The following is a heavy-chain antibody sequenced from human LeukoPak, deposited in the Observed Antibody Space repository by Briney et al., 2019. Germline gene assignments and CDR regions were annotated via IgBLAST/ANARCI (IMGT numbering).Heavy chain of an antibody. D-gene: IGHD1-26*01. CDR2: IYYSGST. CDR1: GGSFSGYY. CDR3: AAAWSGSYGYFDY. V-gene: IGHV4-59*08. J-gene: IGHJ4*02. Sequence: PSETLSLTCAVYGGSFSGYYWSWIRQPPGKGLEWIGYIYYSGSTNYNPSLKSRVTISVDTSKNQFSLKLSSVTAADTAVYYCAAAWSGSYGYFDYWGQGTLVTVSS.